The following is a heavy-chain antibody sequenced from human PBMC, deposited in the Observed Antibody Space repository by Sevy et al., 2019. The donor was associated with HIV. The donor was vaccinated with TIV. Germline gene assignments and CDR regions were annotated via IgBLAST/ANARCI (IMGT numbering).Heavy chain of an antibody. CDR3: ATHALSITIFGVVTRNWFDP. D-gene: IGHD3-3*01. CDR1: GGSISRNSHY. J-gene: IGHJ5*02. V-gene: IGHV4-39*01. CDR2: IYYSGSP. Sequence: SETLSLTCTVSGGSISRNSHYWGWIRQPPGKGLEWIGSIYYSGSPYYNPSLKSRVTISGDTSKNQFSLKLSSVTAADTAVYYCATHALSITIFGVVTRNWFDPWGQGTLVTVSS.